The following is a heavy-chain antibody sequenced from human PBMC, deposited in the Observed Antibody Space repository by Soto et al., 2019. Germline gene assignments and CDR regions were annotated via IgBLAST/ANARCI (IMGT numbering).Heavy chain of an antibody. V-gene: IGHV3-23*01. CDR2: ISFSGGST. Sequence: EVQLLESGGGLVQPGGSLRLSCAASGFSFRNYAMSWVRQAPRKGLEWVSTISFSGGSTYYADSVKGRFTISRDNSRDTLYLQMNSLRAGDTAVYYCATAGEYCTGTSCPFDYWGQGTLVTFSS. CDR3: ATAGEYCTGTSCPFDY. D-gene: IGHD2-2*01. CDR1: GFSFRNYA. J-gene: IGHJ4*02.